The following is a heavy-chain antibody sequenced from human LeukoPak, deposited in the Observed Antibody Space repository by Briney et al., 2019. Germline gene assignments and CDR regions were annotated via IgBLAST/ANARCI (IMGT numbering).Heavy chain of an antibody. CDR1: GFTFSIYA. Sequence: GGSLRLSCAASGFTFSIYAMSCVRHSPGKGLEWVSAMSGSGVSTYYAHSVKPRFTISRDNSKNSLYLQLNSLRAEETAVHYCAKGSRDGLDVWGQGPTVTVPS. J-gene: IGHJ6*02. CDR3: AKGSRDGLDV. V-gene: IGHV3-23*01. CDR2: MSGSGVST.